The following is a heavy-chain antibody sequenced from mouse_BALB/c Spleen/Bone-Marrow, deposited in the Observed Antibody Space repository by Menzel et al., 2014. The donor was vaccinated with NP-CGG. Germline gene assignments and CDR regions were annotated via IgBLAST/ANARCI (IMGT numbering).Heavy chain of an antibody. J-gene: IGHJ3*01. CDR2: IDPANGNT. V-gene: IGHV14-3*02. CDR1: GFNIKDTY. CDR3: ASYYYGSSRFAY. Sequence: DVHLVESGAELVQPGASVKLSCTASGFNIKDTYMHWVKQRPEQGLEWIGRIDPANGNTKYDPKFQGKATITADTSFNTAYLQLSSLTSEDTAVYYCASYYYGSSRFAYWGQGTLVTVSA. D-gene: IGHD1-1*01.